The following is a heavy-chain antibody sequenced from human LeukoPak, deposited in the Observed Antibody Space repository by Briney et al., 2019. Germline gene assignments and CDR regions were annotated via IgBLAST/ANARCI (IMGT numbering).Heavy chain of an antibody. Sequence: SETLPLTCIVSGGSITNDRYYWGWIRQSPGNGLEWIGTVYYSGTAFYNPSLKSRVTFSVDTSKNQFSLKLTSVTATDTAVYFCARHSDSVTGSIDFWGRGTLVTVSS. CDR2: VYYSGTA. CDR3: ARHSDSVTGSIDF. V-gene: IGHV4-39*01. D-gene: IGHD2-15*01. J-gene: IGHJ4*02. CDR1: GGSITNDRYY.